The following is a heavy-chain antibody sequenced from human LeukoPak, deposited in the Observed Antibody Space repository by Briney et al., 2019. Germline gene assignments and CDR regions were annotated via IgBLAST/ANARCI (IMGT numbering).Heavy chain of an antibody. V-gene: IGHV3-48*01. J-gene: IGHJ4*02. CDR3: ARDLLGATSGGY. CDR1: GFTFSRNS. Sequence: GGSLRLSCAASGFTFSRNSMNWVRQAPGKGLEWVSYITSSSSTIYYADSVKGRFTISRDNAKNSLYLQMNSPRAEDTAVYYCARDLLGATSGGYWGQGTLVTVSS. CDR2: ITSSSSTI. D-gene: IGHD1-26*01.